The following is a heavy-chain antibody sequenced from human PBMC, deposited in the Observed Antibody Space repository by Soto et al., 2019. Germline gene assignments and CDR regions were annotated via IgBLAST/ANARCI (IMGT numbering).Heavy chain of an antibody. J-gene: IGHJ4*02. V-gene: IGHV4-59*01. CDR1: GGSISSYY. CDR3: ASSTMVRGVVFDY. D-gene: IGHD3-10*01. Sequence: SETLSLTCTVSGGSISSYYWSWIRHPPGKGLEWIGYIYYSGSTNYNPSLKSRVTISVDTSKNQFSLKLSSVTAADTAVYYCASSTMVRGVVFDYWGQGTLVTVSS. CDR2: IYYSGST.